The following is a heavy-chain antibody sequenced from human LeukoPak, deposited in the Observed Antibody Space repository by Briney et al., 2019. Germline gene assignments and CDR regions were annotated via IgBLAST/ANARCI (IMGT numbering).Heavy chain of an antibody. Sequence: EASVKVSCKASGYTFTSYGISWVRQAPGQGLEWMGWISVYNGNTNYTQKFQGRVTMTTDTSTTTAYMELRSLRSDDTAVYYCARGLFGAWYSGSNWFDPWGQGTLVTVSS. V-gene: IGHV1-18*01. CDR3: ARGLFGAWYSGSNWFDP. D-gene: IGHD1-26*01. J-gene: IGHJ5*02. CDR1: GYTFTSYG. CDR2: ISVYNGNT.